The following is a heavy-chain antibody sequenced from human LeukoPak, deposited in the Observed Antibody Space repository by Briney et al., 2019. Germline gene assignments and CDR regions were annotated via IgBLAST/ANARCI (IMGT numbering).Heavy chain of an antibody. CDR2: IKQDGSER. Sequence: PGGSLRLSCAASGFTFSNYWMTWVRQGPGKGLEWVANIKQDGSERYYVDAVKGRFIISRDNAKNSLYLQMNNLRAEDTAVYYCASSRYYYGLGSSPPFDYWGQGDQVIVSS. V-gene: IGHV3-7*01. J-gene: IGHJ4*02. CDR3: ASSRYYYGLGSSPPFDY. CDR1: GFTFSNYW. D-gene: IGHD3-10*01.